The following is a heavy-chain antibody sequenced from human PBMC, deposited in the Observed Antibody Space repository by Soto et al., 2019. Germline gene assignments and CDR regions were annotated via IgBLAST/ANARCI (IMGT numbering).Heavy chain of an antibody. D-gene: IGHD1-7*01. V-gene: IGHV3-30-3*01. J-gene: IGHJ6*02. Sequence: QVQLVESGGGVVQPGRSLRLSCAASGFTFSSYAMHWVRQAPGKGLEWVALISYDGSNKYYADSVKGRFTISRDNSKNTLYLQMNSLRPEDTAVYHCARDQGGTTLYCHGMDVWGQGTTVTVSS. CDR1: GFTFSSYA. CDR2: ISYDGSNK. CDR3: ARDQGGTTLYCHGMDV.